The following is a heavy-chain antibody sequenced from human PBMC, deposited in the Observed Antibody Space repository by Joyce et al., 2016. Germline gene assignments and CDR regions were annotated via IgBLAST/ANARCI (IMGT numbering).Heavy chain of an antibody. D-gene: IGHD4-17*01. CDR1: GFSFSQFS. Sequence: QVQLVESGGGVGQPGRSLTLSCADSGFSFSQFSMVWSRQAPGKGLEWAAVISSDGSNKYDADSAKGRFIISRDNSKNTLNLQMTGLRSDDTGVYYCARGTTVTRMGNWFDPWGQGTLVTVSS. J-gene: IGHJ5*02. CDR2: ISSDGSNK. CDR3: ARGTTVTRMGNWFDP. V-gene: IGHV3-30-3*01.